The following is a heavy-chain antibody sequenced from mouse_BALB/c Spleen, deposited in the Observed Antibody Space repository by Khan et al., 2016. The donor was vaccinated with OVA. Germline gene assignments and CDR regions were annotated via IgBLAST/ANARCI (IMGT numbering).Heavy chain of an antibody. J-gene: IGHJ2*01. Sequence: EVQLVESGPGLVKPSQSLSLTCTVTGYSITSGYGWNCIRQFPGNKLEWVGYISYSGSTNYNPSLKSRISITRDTSKNQFFLQLNSVTTEDTTTYYCARTARIKYWGQGTTLTVSS. V-gene: IGHV3-2*02. CDR2: ISYSGST. D-gene: IGHD1-2*01. CDR1: GYSITSGYG. CDR3: ARTARIKY.